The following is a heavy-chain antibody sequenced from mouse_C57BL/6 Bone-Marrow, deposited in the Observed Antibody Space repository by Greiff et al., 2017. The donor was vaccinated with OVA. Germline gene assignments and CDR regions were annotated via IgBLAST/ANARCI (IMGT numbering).Heavy chain of an antibody. V-gene: IGHV1-15*01. CDR2: IDPDTGGT. CDR3: TRSAY. Sequence: QVQLQQSGAELVRPGASVTLSCKASGYTFTDYEMHWVKQTPVHGLEWIGAIDPDTGGTAYNQKFTGKAILTADKSASTAYRELRSLTSEDSAVYYCTRSAYWGQGTLVTVSA. J-gene: IGHJ3*01. CDR1: GYTFTDYE.